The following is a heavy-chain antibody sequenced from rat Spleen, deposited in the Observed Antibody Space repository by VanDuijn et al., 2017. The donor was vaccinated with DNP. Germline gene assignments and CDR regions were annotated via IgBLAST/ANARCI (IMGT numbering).Heavy chain of an antibody. CDR3: ASSTTRVMDA. D-gene: IGHD1-10*01. CDR1: GFIFSDYY. V-gene: IGHV5-29*01. CDR2: IGYDGFTT. J-gene: IGHJ4*01. Sequence: EVQLVESDGGLVQPGRSLKLSCAASGFIFSDYYMAWVRQAPTKGLEWVATIGYDGFTTYYRDSVKGRFTISRDNAKSTLYLQMDSLRSEDTATYYCASSTTRVMDAWGQGVSVTVSS.